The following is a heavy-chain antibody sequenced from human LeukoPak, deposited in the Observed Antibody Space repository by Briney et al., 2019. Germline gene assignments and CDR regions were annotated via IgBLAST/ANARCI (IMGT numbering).Heavy chain of an antibody. CDR2: ISSNGGST. CDR1: GFTFSSYA. Sequence: GGSLRLSCAASGFTFSSYAMHWVRQAPGKGLEYASAISSNGGSTYYANSVKGRFTISRDNSKNTLYLQMGSLRAEDMAGYYCARGGIVATTPLDWGQGTLVTVPS. J-gene: IGHJ4*02. D-gene: IGHD5-12*01. V-gene: IGHV3-64*01. CDR3: ARGGIVATTPLD.